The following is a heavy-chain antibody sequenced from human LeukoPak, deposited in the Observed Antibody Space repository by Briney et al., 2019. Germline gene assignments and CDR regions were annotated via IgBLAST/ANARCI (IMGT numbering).Heavy chain of an antibody. V-gene: IGHV3-48*04. J-gene: IGHJ6*02. D-gene: IGHD2-15*01. CDR3: ARDLNTPYGMDV. Sequence: GGSLRLSCAASEITFRTYNMNWVRQAPGKGLEWVSYISSSGSTTYYADSVKGRFTISRDDAKNSLYLQMNSLRGEDTAVYYCARDLNTPYGMDVWGQGTTVTVSS. CDR1: EITFRTYN. CDR2: ISSSGSTT.